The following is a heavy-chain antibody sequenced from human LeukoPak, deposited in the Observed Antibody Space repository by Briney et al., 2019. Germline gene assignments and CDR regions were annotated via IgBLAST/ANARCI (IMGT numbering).Heavy chain of an antibody. Sequence: GASVKVSCKASGGTFSSYAISWVRQAPGQGLEWMGGIIPIFGTANYAQKFQGRVTITTDESTSTAYMELSSLRSEDTAVYYCAREPGIAAGLDAFDIWGQGTMVTVSS. D-gene: IGHD6-13*01. CDR3: AREPGIAAGLDAFDI. CDR1: GGTFSSYA. V-gene: IGHV1-69*05. CDR2: IIPIFGTA. J-gene: IGHJ3*02.